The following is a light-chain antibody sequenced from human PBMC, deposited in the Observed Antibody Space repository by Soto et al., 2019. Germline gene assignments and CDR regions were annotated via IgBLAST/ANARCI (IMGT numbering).Light chain of an antibody. CDR2: EAS. Sequence: EIVLTQSPGTLSLSPGERATLSCRASQSVSSTYLAWYQQQPGQAPRLVIYEASSRATGIPDRFSGSGSGTDFTLTISRLEPEDFAVYYCHQYGSSPFTFGPGTKVDIK. CDR1: QSVSSTY. V-gene: IGKV3-20*01. CDR3: HQYGSSPFT. J-gene: IGKJ3*01.